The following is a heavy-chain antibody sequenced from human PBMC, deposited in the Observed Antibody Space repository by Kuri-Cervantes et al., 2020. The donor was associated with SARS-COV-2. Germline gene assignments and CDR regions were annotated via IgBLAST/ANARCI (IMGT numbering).Heavy chain of an antibody. V-gene: IGHV3-30*03. CDR3: ARGRYDFDY. D-gene: IGHD3-22*01. J-gene: IGHJ4*02. CDR1: GFKFSRTD. CDR2: ISYDGNNK. Sequence: GGSLRLSCAASGFKFSRTDMHWVRQAPGKGLEWVAFISYDGNNKRCIASGKGRFTISRDNSQNKLYLQMNSLRAEDTAVYYCARGRYDFDYWGQGTLVTVSS.